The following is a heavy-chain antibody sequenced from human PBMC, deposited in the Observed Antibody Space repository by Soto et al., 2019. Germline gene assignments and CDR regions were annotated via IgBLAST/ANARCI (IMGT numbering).Heavy chain of an antibody. D-gene: IGHD3-22*01. CDR2: IYYSGST. Sequence: QVQLQESGPGLVKPSQTLSLTCTVSGGSISSGDYYWSWIRQPPGKGLEWIGYIYYSGSTYYNPSLKRRVTISGDTSKNQFSLNLSSVTAADTAVYYCARVYYYDSSGYYSPPYYFDYWGQGTLVTVSS. CDR3: ARVYYYDSSGYYSPPYYFDY. CDR1: GGSISSGDYY. V-gene: IGHV4-30-4*01. J-gene: IGHJ4*02.